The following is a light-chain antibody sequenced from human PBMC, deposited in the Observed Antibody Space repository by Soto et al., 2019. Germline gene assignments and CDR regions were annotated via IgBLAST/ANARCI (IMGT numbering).Light chain of an antibody. CDR3: QQSYSSPPT. Sequence: DIQMPQSPSSLSASVGDKVSITCRASQGISTSLNWYQHKPGKAPNLLIYGASSSQSGVPARFRGRGYGTDFTLTITGLQPEDCATYYCQQSYSSPPTFGQGPKLEI. CDR1: QGISTS. V-gene: IGKV1-39*01. J-gene: IGKJ2*01. CDR2: GAS.